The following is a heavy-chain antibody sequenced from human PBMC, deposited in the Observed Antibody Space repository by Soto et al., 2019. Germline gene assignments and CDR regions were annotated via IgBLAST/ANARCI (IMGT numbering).Heavy chain of an antibody. CDR2: IITVLGTT. Sequence: QVQLVQSGAELKKTGSSVKVSCRASGDTLSSYAVNWVRQAPGRGLEWMGRIITVLGTTDYAQNFKGRLTITAEKSTKTVYMELSSLRSEDTAVYYCARRRYCGYDCYHKHYYGMDVWGHGTTVTVAS. CDR3: ARRRYCGYDCYHKHYYGMDV. CDR1: GDTLSSYA. D-gene: IGHD2-21*01. J-gene: IGHJ6*02. V-gene: IGHV1-69*08.